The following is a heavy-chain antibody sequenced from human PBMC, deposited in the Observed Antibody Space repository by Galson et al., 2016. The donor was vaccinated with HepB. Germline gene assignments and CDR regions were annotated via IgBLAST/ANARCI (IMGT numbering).Heavy chain of an antibody. CDR2: LNQDGSEK. CDR3: AAVNLNNDFWSGRDWFDP. D-gene: IGHD3-3*01. J-gene: IGHJ5*02. CDR1: GFTFSNSW. V-gene: IGHV3-7*03. Sequence: SLRLSCAASGFTFSNSWMNWVRQAPGKGLEWVANLNQDGSEKYYVDSVKGRFTISRDNAENSLYLQMNSLTSEDTAVYYCAAVNLNNDFWSGRDWFDPWGQGTLVTVSS.